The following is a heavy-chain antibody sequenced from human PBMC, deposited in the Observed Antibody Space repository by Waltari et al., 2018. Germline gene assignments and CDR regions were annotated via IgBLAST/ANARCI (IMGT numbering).Heavy chain of an antibody. J-gene: IGHJ3*02. Sequence: QVQLVQSGAEVKKPGSSVKVSCKASGGTFSSYAISWVRQAPGQGLEWMGGIIPIFGTANDAQKFQGRVTSTTDESTSTAYMELSSLRSEDTAVYYCARALSSVKKSDAFDIWGQGTMVTVSS. D-gene: IGHD3-22*01. V-gene: IGHV1-69*05. CDR3: ARALSSVKKSDAFDI. CDR2: IIPIFGTA. CDR1: GGTFSSYA.